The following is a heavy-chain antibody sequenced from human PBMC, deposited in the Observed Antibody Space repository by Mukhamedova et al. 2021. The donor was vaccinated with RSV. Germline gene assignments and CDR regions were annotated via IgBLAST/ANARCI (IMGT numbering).Heavy chain of an antibody. V-gene: IGHV5-51*01. D-gene: IGHD3-22*01. Sequence: MGIIYPGDSDTRYSPSFQGQVTISADKSISTAYLQWSGLKASDTAMYYCARDRDSSAAFDIWGQGTMVTVSS. CDR3: ARDRDSSAAFDI. J-gene: IGHJ3*02. CDR2: IYPGDSDT.